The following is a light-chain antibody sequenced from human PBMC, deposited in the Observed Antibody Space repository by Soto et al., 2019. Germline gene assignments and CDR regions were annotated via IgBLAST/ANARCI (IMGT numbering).Light chain of an antibody. CDR2: EVS. J-gene: IGLJ1*01. CDR3: CSYAGSSTSLYV. Sequence: QSVLTQPASVSGSPGQSITISCTGSSSDVGSYNLDSWYQQHPGKAPKLMIYEVSKRPSGVSNRFSGSKSGHTASLTISGLQAEDEADYYCCSYAGSSTSLYVFGPGTKVTVL. V-gene: IGLV2-23*02. CDR1: SSDVGSYNL.